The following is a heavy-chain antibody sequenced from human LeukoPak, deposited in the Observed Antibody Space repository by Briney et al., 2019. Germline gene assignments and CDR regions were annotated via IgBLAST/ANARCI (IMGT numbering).Heavy chain of an antibody. D-gene: IGHD6-13*01. CDR2: IYYSGST. J-gene: IGHJ4*02. Sequence: SQTLSLTCAVSGGSISSGGYSWSWIRQHPGKGLEWIGYIYYSGSTNYNPSLKSRVTISVDTSKNQFSLKLSSVTAADTAVYYCARLDSSSWYFYFDYWGQGTLVTVSS. CDR1: GGSISSGGYS. V-gene: IGHV4-31*11. CDR3: ARLDSSSWYFYFDY.